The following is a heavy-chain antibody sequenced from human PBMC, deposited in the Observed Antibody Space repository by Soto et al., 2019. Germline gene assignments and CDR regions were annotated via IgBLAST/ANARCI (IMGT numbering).Heavy chain of an antibody. CDR1: GFVFTTYG. J-gene: IGHJ2*01. CDR3: VRDPVALRNRVRVGYFNL. D-gene: IGHD1-26*01. V-gene: IGHV3-33*01. Sequence: QVKLVESGGGVVQPGRSLRLSCAASGFVFTTYGMHWVRQAPGKGLEWEGVIWHDGSGTYYADALKGRFTISRDNSKNTLFLQMDSLTVEDTAVYYCVRDPVALRNRVRVGYFNLWGRGTQVTVSS. CDR2: IWHDGSGT.